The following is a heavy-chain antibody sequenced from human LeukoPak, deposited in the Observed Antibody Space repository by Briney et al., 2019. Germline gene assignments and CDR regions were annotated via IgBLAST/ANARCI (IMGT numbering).Heavy chain of an antibody. CDR2: IYTSGTT. Sequence: PSETLSLTCSVSGGSISSFYCNWMRQPAGKGLEWIGRIYTSGTTTYNPSLKSRVTTSVDTSKNQFSLKLSSVTAADTAVYYCARDSGTTGEVKFDPWGQGTLVTVSS. CDR3: ARDSGTTGEVKFDP. J-gene: IGHJ5*02. CDR1: GGSISSFY. V-gene: IGHV4-4*07. D-gene: IGHD3-10*01.